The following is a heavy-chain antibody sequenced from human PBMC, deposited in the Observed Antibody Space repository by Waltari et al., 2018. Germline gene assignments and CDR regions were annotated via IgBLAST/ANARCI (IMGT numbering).Heavy chain of an antibody. CDR2: ISYDGSNK. CDR3: ARGGPQRYYYYGMDV. D-gene: IGHD3-16*01. J-gene: IGHJ6*02. V-gene: IGHV3-30*03. Sequence: QVQLVESGGGVVQPGRSLRLSCAASGFTFSSYGMHWVRQAPGKGLEWVAVISYDGSNKYYADSRDNAKNSLYLQMNSLRAEDTAVYYCARGGPQRYYYYGMDVWGQGTTVTVSS. CDR1: GFTFSSYG.